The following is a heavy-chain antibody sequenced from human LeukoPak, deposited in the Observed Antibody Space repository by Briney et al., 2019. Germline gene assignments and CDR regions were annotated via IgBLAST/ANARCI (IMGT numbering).Heavy chain of an antibody. D-gene: IGHD1-26*01. CDR2: IIPIFGTA. CDR1: GGTFSSYA. Sequence: ASVKVSCKASGGTFSSYAISWVRQAPGQGLEWMGGIIPIFGTANYAQKFQGRVTITADKSTSTAYMELSSLRSEDTAVYYCARGGVGATAYYFDYWGQGTLVTVSS. CDR3: ARGGVGATAYYFDY. J-gene: IGHJ4*02. V-gene: IGHV1-69*06.